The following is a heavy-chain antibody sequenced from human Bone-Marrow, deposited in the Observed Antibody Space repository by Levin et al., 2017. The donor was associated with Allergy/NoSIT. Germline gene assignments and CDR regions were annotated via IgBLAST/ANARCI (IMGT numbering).Heavy chain of an antibody. CDR1: GFTFRSYA. D-gene: IGHD3-10*01. V-gene: IGHV3-23*01. CDR2: ISGSGGST. Sequence: LSLTCAASGFTFRSYAMSWVRQAPGKGLEWVSAISGSGGSTYYADSVKGRFTISRDNSKNTLYLQMNSLRAEDTAVYYCAKQYYYGSGSYPLYFDYWGQGTLVTVSS. J-gene: IGHJ4*02. CDR3: AKQYYYGSGSYPLYFDY.